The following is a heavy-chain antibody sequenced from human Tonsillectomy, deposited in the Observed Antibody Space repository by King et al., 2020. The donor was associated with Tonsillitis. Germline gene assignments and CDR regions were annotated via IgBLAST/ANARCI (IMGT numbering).Heavy chain of an antibody. CDR2: IRSNTYGGTT. D-gene: IGHD4-17*01. CDR1: GFTFGDHT. Sequence: VQLVESGGGLAQPGRSLRLSCTASGFTFGDHTMNWFRQGPGKGLEGVGFIRSNTYGGTTEYAASVRGRFTISRDDSKSIAYLKMNGLKTEDTAVYYCTRVRDGDYPPPTWGQGTLVTVSS. V-gene: IGHV3-49*03. J-gene: IGHJ5*02. CDR3: TRVRDGDYPPPT.